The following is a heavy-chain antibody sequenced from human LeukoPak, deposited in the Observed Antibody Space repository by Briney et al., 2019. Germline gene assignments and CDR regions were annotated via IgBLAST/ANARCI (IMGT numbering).Heavy chain of an antibody. CDR1: GYTLTELS. J-gene: IGHJ6*02. CDR2: FDPEDGET. D-gene: IGHD3-22*01. Sequence: ASVKVSCKVSGYTLTELSMHWVRQAPGKGLEWMGGFDPEDGETIYAQKFQGRVTMTEDTSTDTAYMELSSLRSEDTAVYYCARDILDYYDSSGVPTLLLLVPPIYGMDVWGQGTTVTVSS. CDR3: ARDILDYYDSSGVPTLLLLVPPIYGMDV. V-gene: IGHV1-24*01.